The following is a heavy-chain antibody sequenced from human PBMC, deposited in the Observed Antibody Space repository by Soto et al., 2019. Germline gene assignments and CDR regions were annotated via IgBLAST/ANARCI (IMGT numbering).Heavy chain of an antibody. CDR1: GGSISSYY. J-gene: IGHJ3*02. V-gene: IGHV4-59*01. CDR3: ARERRGYSYGFDAFDI. D-gene: IGHD5-18*01. Sequence: SETLSLTCTVSGGSISSYYWSWIRQPPGKGLEWIGYIYYSGSTNYNPSLKSRVTISVDTSKNQFSLKLSSVTAADTAVYYCARERRGYSYGFDAFDIWGQGTMVTVSS. CDR2: IYYSGST.